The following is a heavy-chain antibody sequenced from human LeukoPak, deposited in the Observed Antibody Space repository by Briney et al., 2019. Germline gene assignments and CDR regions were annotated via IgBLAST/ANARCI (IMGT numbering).Heavy chain of an antibody. CDR2: IYWDDDQ. J-gene: IGHJ4*02. Sequence: NESGPTLVNPTQTLTLTCSFSGFSLSTSGVGVGWIRQPPGKALEWLALIYWDDDQRYSPSLKSRLIITTDTSKNQVVLSMANMDPVDTATYYCAHSPDYYVSFDYWGQGTQVTVSS. CDR3: AHSPDYYVSFDY. CDR1: GFSLSTSGVG. D-gene: IGHD3-10*02. V-gene: IGHV2-5*02.